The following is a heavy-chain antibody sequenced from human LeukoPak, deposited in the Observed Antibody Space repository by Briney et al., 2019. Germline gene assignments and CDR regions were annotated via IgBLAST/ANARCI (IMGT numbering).Heavy chain of an antibody. CDR2: ISSSGSTI. Sequence: GGSLRLSCAASGFTFSDYYMSWIRQAPGKGLDWISYISSSGSTIYYADSVKGRFTISRDNAKNSLYLQMNSLRAEDTAVYYCARGGYYGSGSYFRVDYWGQGTLVPVSS. J-gene: IGHJ4*02. V-gene: IGHV3-11*04. CDR1: GFTFSDYY. D-gene: IGHD3-10*01. CDR3: ARGGYYGSGSYFRVDY.